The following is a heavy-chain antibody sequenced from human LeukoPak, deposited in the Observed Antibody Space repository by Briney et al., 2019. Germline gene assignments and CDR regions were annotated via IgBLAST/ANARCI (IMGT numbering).Heavy chain of an antibody. D-gene: IGHD2-15*01. J-gene: IGHJ5*02. CDR1: GYTFTDYH. Sequence: ASVKVSSKASGYTFTDYHMHWVRQAPGQGPEWMGWINPNSGGTNYAQKFQCRVTMTRDTSITTAYMESSRLRSDDTAVYYCAREGWSDPWGQGTLVTVSS. CDR2: INPNSGGT. V-gene: IGHV1-2*02. CDR3: AREGWSDP.